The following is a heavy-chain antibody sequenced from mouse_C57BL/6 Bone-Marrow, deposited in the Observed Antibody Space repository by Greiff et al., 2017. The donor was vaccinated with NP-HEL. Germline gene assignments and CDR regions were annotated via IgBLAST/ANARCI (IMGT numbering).Heavy chain of an antibody. CDR2: IYPRDGST. Sequence: VKLQQSGPELVKPGASVKLSCKASGYTFTSYDINWVKQRPGQGLEWIGWIYPRDGSTKYNEKFKGKATLTVDTSSSTAYMELHSLTSEDAAVYFCASGYYYGSSSRFAYWGQGTLVTVSA. D-gene: IGHD1-1*01. V-gene: IGHV1-85*01. CDR1: GYTFTSYD. CDR3: ASGYYYGSSSRFAY. J-gene: IGHJ3*01.